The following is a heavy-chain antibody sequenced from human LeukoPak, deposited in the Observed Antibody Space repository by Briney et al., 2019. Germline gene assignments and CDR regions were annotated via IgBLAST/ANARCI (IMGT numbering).Heavy chain of an antibody. CDR3: ARGSQDLGYCSGGSCYAGDYYFDY. Sequence: SETLSLTCTVSGGSISSSSYYWGWIRQPPGKGLEWIGSIYYSGSTYYNPSLKSRVTISVDTSKNQFSLKLSSVTAADTAVYYCARGSQDLGYCSGGSCYAGDYYFDYWGQGTLVTVSS. J-gene: IGHJ4*02. CDR2: IYYSGST. V-gene: IGHV4-39*01. CDR1: GGSISSSSYY. D-gene: IGHD2-15*01.